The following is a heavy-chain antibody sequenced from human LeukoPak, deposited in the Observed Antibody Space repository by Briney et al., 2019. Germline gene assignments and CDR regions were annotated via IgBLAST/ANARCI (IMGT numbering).Heavy chain of an antibody. CDR3: ARHHIAVGDIS. V-gene: IGHV4-59*08. J-gene: IGHJ5*02. Sequence: SETLSLTCSVSGGSISSHYWSWIRQPPGKGLEWIAHMYYSGNTKYNPSLKNRVTISVDTSKTQFSLKLSSATAADTAVYYCARHHIAVGDISWGQGTLVTVSS. D-gene: IGHD2-2*01. CDR1: GGSISSHY. CDR2: MYYSGNT.